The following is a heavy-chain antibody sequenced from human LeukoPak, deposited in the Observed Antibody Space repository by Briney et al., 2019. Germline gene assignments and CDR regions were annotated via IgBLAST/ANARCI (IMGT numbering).Heavy chain of an antibody. J-gene: IGHJ4*02. CDR2: ISYDGSNK. Sequence: GGSLRLSCAASGFTFSSYGMHWVRQAPGKGLERVAVISYDGSNKYYADSVKGRFTISRDNSKNTLYLQMNSLRAEDTAVYYCAKDAIVVVVAAYFDYWGQGTLVTVSS. CDR1: GFTFSSYG. V-gene: IGHV3-30*18. D-gene: IGHD2-15*01. CDR3: AKDAIVVVVAAYFDY.